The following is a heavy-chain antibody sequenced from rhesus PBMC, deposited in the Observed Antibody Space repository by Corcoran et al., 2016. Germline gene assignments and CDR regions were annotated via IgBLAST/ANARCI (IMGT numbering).Heavy chain of an antibody. CDR3: AITGYSSWSGSLDV. CDR1: GGSISDSYR. J-gene: IGHJ5-2*02. Sequence: QVQLQESGPGVVKPSETLSLTCAVSGGSISDSYRWSWIRQPPGKGLEWIGYIYGSSPTTNYNPSLKSRVTISKDTSKNQFSLKLSSVTAADTAVYYCAITGYSSWSGSLDVWGRGVLVTVSS. D-gene: IGHD6-13*01. CDR2: IYGSSPTT. V-gene: IGHV4S10*01.